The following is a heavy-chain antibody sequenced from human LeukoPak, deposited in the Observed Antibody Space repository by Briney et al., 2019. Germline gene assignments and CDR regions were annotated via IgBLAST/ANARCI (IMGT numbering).Heavy chain of an antibody. Sequence: ASVKVSCKASGGTFSSYAISWVRQAPGQGLEWMGRIIPILGIANYAQKFQGRVTITADKSTSTAYMELSSLRSEDTAVYYCARAAPSRWFDPWGQGTLATVSS. J-gene: IGHJ5*02. CDR3: ARAAPSRWFDP. CDR1: GGTFSSYA. D-gene: IGHD6-6*01. CDR2: IIPILGIA. V-gene: IGHV1-69*04.